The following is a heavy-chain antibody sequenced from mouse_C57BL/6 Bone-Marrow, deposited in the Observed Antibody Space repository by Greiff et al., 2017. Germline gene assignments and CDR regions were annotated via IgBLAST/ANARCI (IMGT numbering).Heavy chain of an antibody. CDR3: ARPESYAMDY. CDR2: ISSGGSST. CDR1: GFTFSSYG. V-gene: IGHV5-17*01. Sequence: EVHLVESGGGLVKPGGSLKLSCAASGFTFSSYGMHWVRQAPEKGLEWVAYISSGGSSTYYPDTVKGRFTISRDNAKNTLFLQMSSLRSEDTAMYYCARPESYAMDYWGQGTSVTVSS. J-gene: IGHJ4*01.